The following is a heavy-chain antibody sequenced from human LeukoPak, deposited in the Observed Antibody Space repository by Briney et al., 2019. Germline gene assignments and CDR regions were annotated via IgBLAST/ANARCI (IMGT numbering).Heavy chain of an antibody. D-gene: IGHD3-10*01. CDR1: GFTFSSYA. CDR2: ISGSGGST. CDR3: AKDGSLNITMVRGVIGGPFGY. V-gene: IGHV3-23*01. Sequence: GGSLRLSCAASGFTFSSYAMSWVRQAPGKGLEWVSAISGSGGSTYYADSVKGRFTISRDNSKNTLYLQMNSLRAEDTAVYYGAKDGSLNITMVRGVIGGPFGYWGQGTLVTVSS. J-gene: IGHJ4*02.